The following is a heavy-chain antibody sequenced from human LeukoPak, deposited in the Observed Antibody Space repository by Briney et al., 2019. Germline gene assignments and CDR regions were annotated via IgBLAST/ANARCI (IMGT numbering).Heavy chain of an antibody. Sequence: GGSLRLSCAASGFTFSSYAMSWVRQAPGKGLEWVSAISGSGGSTYYADSVKGRFTISRDNSKNTLYLQMNSLRAEDTAVYYCAKDPYCYDSSGYYYRYFDLWGRGTLVTVSS. V-gene: IGHV3-23*01. J-gene: IGHJ2*01. CDR1: GFTFSSYA. D-gene: IGHD3-22*01. CDR2: ISGSGGST. CDR3: AKDPYCYDSSGYYYRYFDL.